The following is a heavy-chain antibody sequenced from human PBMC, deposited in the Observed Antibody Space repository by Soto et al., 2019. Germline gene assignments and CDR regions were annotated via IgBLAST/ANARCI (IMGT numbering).Heavy chain of an antibody. J-gene: IGHJ4*02. V-gene: IGHV1-8*01. CDR3: ARVLCSGGSCYSDY. Sequence: ASVKVSCKASGYTFTSYDINWVRQATGQGLEWMGWMNPNSGNTGYAQKFQGRVTMTRNTSISTAYMELSSLRSEDTAVYYCARVLCSGGSCYSDYWGQGTLVTVSS. D-gene: IGHD2-15*01. CDR1: GYTFTSYD. CDR2: MNPNSGNT.